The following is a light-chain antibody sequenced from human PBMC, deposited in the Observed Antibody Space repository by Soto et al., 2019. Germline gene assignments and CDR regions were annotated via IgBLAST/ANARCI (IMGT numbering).Light chain of an antibody. CDR1: SADIGAFNY. Sequence: QSVLTQPASVSGSPGQSITISCAGTSADIGAFNYVSWYQHHPGNAPQLLIYDVSNRPSGVSARFSASKSANTASLTISGLQTDDEADYYCSSYSTSSALVFGGGTKLTVL. J-gene: IGLJ2*01. CDR3: SSYSTSSALV. V-gene: IGLV2-14*03. CDR2: DVS.